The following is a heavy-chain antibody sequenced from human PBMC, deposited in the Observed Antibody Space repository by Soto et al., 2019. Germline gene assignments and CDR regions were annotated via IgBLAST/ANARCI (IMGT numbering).Heavy chain of an antibody. CDR2: AYYRSRWLY. J-gene: IGHJ5*01. CDR3: ASDPTTVNTRFES. CDR1: EYSVPNNGAT. D-gene: IGHD4-17*01. Sequence: SQTLSVTCANCEYSVPNNGATWNWIRQSPSRGLEWLGRAYYRSRWLYDYATSVRGRITINPDTSKNRFSLQLNSVTTEDTALYYLASDPTTVNTRFESRG. V-gene: IGHV6-1*01.